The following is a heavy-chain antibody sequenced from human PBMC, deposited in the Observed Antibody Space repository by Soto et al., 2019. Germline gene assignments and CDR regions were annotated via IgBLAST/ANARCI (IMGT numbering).Heavy chain of an antibody. CDR2: IWYDGSNK. D-gene: IGHD3-10*01. CDR3: ARDILEDVMVRGVIGY. Sequence: QVQLVESGGGVVQPGRSLRLSCAASGFTFSSYGMHWVRQAPGKGLEWVAVIWYDGSNKYYADSVKGRFTISRDNSKNKLYLQMNSLRAEDTAVYYCARDILEDVMVRGVIGYWGQGTLVTVSS. J-gene: IGHJ4*02. CDR1: GFTFSSYG. V-gene: IGHV3-33*01.